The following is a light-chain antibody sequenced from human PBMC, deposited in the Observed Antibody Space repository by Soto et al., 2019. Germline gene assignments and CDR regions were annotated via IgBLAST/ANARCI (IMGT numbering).Light chain of an antibody. V-gene: IGKV3-20*01. CDR1: QSVSSSF. Sequence: IVLTQSPFTMSPSXGQSSPLTCRASQSVSSSFLTWYQQKPGQAPRLLIYGASSRATGIPDRFSGSGSGTDFTLTISRLEPEDSAAYYCQQHGTTFGQGTKV. CDR2: GAS. J-gene: IGKJ1*01. CDR3: QQHGTT.